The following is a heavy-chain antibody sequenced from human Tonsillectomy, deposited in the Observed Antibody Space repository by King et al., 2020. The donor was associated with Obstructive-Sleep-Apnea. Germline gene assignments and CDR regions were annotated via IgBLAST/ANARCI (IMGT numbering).Heavy chain of an antibody. J-gene: IGHJ5*02. CDR1: GGSISSGGYY. CDR2: IYYSGST. D-gene: IGHD2-8*02. V-gene: IGHV4-31*03. CDR3: ARDPTGVNWFDP. Sequence: VQLQESGPGLVKPSQTLSLTCTVSGGSISSGGYYWSWIRQHPGMGLEWNGYIYYSGSTSYNPSLKSRVTISLDTSKNQFSLNLSSVTAADTAVYYCARDPTGVNWFDPWGQGTLVTVSS.